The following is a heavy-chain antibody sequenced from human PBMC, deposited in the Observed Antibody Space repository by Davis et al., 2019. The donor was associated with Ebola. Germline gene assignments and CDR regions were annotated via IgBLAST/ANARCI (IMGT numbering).Heavy chain of an antibody. D-gene: IGHD6-6*01. V-gene: IGHV1-69*13. CDR2: IIPIFGTG. CDR3: ARDEGVRVAGRPYAFDI. Sequence: AASVKVSCKASGGTFSSYAISWVRQAPGQGLEWMGGIIPIFGTGNYAQKFQSRVTITADESTSTAYMELSSLRFEDTAVYYCARDEGVRVAGRPYAFDIWGQGTMVTVSS. J-gene: IGHJ3*02. CDR1: GGTFSSYA.